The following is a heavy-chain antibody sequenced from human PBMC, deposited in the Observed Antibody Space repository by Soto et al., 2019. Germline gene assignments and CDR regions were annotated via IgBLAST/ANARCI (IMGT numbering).Heavy chain of an antibody. CDR1: GFTFSSYA. D-gene: IGHD6-13*01. CDR2: ISYDGSNK. Sequence: GGSLRLSCAASGFTFSSYAMHWVRQAPGKGLEWVAVISYDGSNKYYADSVKGRFTISRDNSKNTLYLQMNSLRAEDTAVYYCASEGVAAAGKRLSDYWGQGTLVTVSS. J-gene: IGHJ4*02. CDR3: ASEGVAAAGKRLSDY. V-gene: IGHV3-30-3*01.